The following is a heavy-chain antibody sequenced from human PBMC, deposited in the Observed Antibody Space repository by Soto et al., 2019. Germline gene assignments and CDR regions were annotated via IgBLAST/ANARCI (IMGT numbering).Heavy chain of an antibody. Sequence: SETLSLTCSVSGGSVSNKTYYWSWIRQPPGKRLEWIGYVYYSGTTNYNPSLKSRVTISVDLSKNQFSLRLSSVTTADTALYYCARTTAVPNTLRSRYFFDYWRQRTLVTVSS. CDR3: ARTTAVPNTLRSRYFFDY. CDR2: VYYSGTT. D-gene: IGHD4-17*01. V-gene: IGHV4-61*01. CDR1: GGSVSNKTYY. J-gene: IGHJ4*02.